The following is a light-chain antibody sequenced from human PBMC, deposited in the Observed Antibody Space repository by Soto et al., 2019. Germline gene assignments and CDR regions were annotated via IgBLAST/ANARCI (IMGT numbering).Light chain of an antibody. V-gene: IGLV2-8*01. CDR3: TSYAGSYADVV. J-gene: IGLJ2*01. CDR1: SSDLGGTNY. CDR2: EVT. Sequence: QSALTQPPSASGSPGQSVTISCTEASSDLGGTNYVSGYQQHPGKAPKLMIFEVTKRPSGVPDRFSGSKSGNTASLTVSGLQAEDEADYYCTSYAGSYADVVFGGGTKLTVL.